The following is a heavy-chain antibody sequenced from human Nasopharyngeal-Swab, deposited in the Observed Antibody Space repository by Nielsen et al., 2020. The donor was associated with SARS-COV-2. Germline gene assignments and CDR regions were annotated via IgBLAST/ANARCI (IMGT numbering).Heavy chain of an antibody. CDR2: ISSSGTST. Sequence: WVRQAPGQGLEWMAYISSSGTSTNYAPNIQGRVTMTRDTATSTIYMELSSLTSEDTAVYYCAGEGSGEKEFDFWGQGTLVTVSS. CDR3: AGEGSGEKEFDF. J-gene: IGHJ4*02. D-gene: IGHD6-19*01. V-gene: IGHV1-46*01.